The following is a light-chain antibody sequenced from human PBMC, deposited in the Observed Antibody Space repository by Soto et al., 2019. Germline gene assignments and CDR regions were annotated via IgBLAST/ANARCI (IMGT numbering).Light chain of an antibody. CDR3: QSYDSSLSAFYV. CDR1: SSNIGAGYD. Sequence: QSVLTQPPSVSGAPGQRVTISCTGSSSNIGAGYDVHWYQQLPGTAPKLLIFGNNYRPSGVPDRFSGSKSGTSASLAITGLQAEDEADYYCQSYDSSLSAFYVFGTGTKVTVL. J-gene: IGLJ1*01. V-gene: IGLV1-40*01. CDR2: GNN.